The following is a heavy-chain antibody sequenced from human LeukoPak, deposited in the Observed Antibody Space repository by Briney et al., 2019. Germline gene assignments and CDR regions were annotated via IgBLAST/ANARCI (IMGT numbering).Heavy chain of an antibody. V-gene: IGHV3-21*01. CDR2: ISSSGSYI. Sequence: GGSLRLSCAASGFTFSSYSMSWVRQAPGKGLEWVSSISSSGSYIYYADSVKGRFTISRDNAKNSLYMQMNSLRAEDTAVYYCARVGNRYYFDYWGQGTLVTVSS. D-gene: IGHD1-26*01. CDR3: ARVGNRYYFDY. J-gene: IGHJ4*02. CDR1: GFTFSSYS.